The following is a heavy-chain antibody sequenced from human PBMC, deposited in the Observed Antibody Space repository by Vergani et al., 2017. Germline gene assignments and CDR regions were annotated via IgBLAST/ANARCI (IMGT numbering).Heavy chain of an antibody. J-gene: IGHJ5*02. Sequence: EVQLEESEGGLVLPGRSLRLSCVASGFTSAGYAMHWVRQAPGKGLEWVSGISWNSNSIGYADSVKGRFTISRDNAKNSLYLQMNSLRAEDTALYYCAKDLGTSSEGGWFDPWGQGTLVTVSS. CDR3: AKDLGTSSEGGWFDP. V-gene: IGHV3-9*02. CDR1: GFTSAGYA. D-gene: IGHD6-6*01. CDR2: ISWNSNSI.